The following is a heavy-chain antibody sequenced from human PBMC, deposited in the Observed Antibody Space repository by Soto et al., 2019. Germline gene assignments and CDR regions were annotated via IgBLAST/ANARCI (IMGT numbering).Heavy chain of an antibody. D-gene: IGHD4-17*01. CDR1: GSSISSGGYS. J-gene: IGHJ4*02. CDR3: ASADYGGKFDY. CDR2: IYHSGST. V-gene: IGHV4-30-2*01. Sequence: PSETLSLTCAVSGSSISSGGYSWSWIRQPPGKGLEWIGYIYHSGSTYYNPSLKSRVTISVDSSKNQFYLKLSSVTAADTAVYYCASADYGGKFDYWGQRTLVAVSS.